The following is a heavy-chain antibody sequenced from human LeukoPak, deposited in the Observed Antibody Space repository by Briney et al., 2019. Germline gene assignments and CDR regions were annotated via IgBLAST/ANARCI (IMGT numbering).Heavy chain of an antibody. V-gene: IGHV1-2*02. D-gene: IGHD5-18*01. CDR3: ARGGGGRDPAMVNGY. CDR2: INPNSGGT. J-gene: IGHJ4*02. CDR1: GYTFTGYY. Sequence: GASVKVSCKASGYTFTGYYMHGVRQAPGQGLEWVGWINPNSGGTNYAQKFQGRVTMTRDTSISTAYMELSRLRSDDTAVYYCARGGGGRDPAMVNGYWGQGTLVTVSS.